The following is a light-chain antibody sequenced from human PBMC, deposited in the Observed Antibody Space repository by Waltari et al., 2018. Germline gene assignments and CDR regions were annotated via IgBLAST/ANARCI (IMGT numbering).Light chain of an antibody. CDR3: QTWDTTTGV. Sequence: SYDLTQPPSVSVSPGQTASITCSGDKLGDKFASWYQHKPGQSPVLVLYQDTKRPSGIPERFAGSNSGNTATLTISGTQATDEADYYCQTWDTTTGVFGTGTQVTVL. J-gene: IGLJ1*01. CDR2: QDT. V-gene: IGLV3-1*01. CDR1: KLGDKF.